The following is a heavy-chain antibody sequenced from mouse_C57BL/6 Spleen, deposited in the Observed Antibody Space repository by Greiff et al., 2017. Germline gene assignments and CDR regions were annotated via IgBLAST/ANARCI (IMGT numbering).Heavy chain of an antibody. D-gene: IGHD1-1*01. Sequence: VQLQQSGAELVKPGASVKLSCKASGYTFTSYWMQWVKQRPGQGLEWIGEIDPSDSYTNYNQKFKGKATLTVDTSSSTAYMQLSSLTSEDSAVYYCARALTTVIADYWGQGTTLTVSS. CDR1: GYTFTSYW. CDR2: IDPSDSYT. V-gene: IGHV1-50*01. CDR3: ARALTTVIADY. J-gene: IGHJ2*01.